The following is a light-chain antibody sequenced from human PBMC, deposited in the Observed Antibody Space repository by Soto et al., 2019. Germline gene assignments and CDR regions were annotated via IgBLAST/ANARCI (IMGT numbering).Light chain of an antibody. J-gene: IGLJ2*01. CDR2: EVS. CDR1: SSDVGGYQY. CDR3: CSYTLRSTLV. V-gene: IGLV2-14*01. Sequence: QSALTQPASVSGSPGQSITISCTGTSSDVGGYQYVSWYQQYPGKAPKLVIYEVSNRPSGVSIRFSGSKSGDTASLTISGLQDEDEADYYCCSYTLRSTLVFGGGTKVTVL.